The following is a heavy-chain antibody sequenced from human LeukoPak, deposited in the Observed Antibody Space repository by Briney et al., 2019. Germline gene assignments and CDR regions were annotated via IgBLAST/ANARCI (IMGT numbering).Heavy chain of an antibody. J-gene: IGHJ6*02. V-gene: IGHV1-2*06. Sequence: ASVKVSCKASGYTFTGYYMHWVRQAPGQGLEWMGRINPNSGGTNYAQKFQGRVTMTRDTSISTAYMELSRLRSDDTAVYCCARDGYCSSTSCYGMDVWGQGTTVTVSS. CDR1: GYTFTGYY. D-gene: IGHD2-2*03. CDR2: INPNSGGT. CDR3: ARDGYCSSTSCYGMDV.